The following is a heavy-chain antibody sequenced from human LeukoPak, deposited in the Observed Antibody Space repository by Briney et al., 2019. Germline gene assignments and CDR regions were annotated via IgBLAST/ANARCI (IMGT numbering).Heavy chain of an antibody. CDR2: ISGSGDTT. CDR3: AKHPGGFTGIVNYYYMDV. CDR1: GFTFSSYG. D-gene: IGHD3-16*02. V-gene: IGHV3-23*01. Sequence: PGGSLRLPCAASGFTFSSYGMSWVRQAPGKGLEWVSAISGSGDTTYYADSVKGRFTISRDNSKNTLYLQMNSLRLEDTAVYYCAKHPGGFTGIVNYYYMDVWGEGTTVTVSS. J-gene: IGHJ6*03.